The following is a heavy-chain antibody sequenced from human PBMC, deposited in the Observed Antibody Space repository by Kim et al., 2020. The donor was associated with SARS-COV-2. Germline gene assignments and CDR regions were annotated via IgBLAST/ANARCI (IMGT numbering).Heavy chain of an antibody. CDR2: IIPILGIA. CDR3: AREDGYDSRWYFDL. D-gene: IGHD5-12*01. J-gene: IGHJ2*01. CDR1: GGTFSSYA. Sequence: SVKVSCKASGGTFSSYAISWVRQAPGQGLEWMGRIIPILGIANYAQKFQGRVTITADKSTSTAYMELSSLRSEDTAVYYCAREDGYDSRWYFDLWGRGTLVTVSS. V-gene: IGHV1-69*04.